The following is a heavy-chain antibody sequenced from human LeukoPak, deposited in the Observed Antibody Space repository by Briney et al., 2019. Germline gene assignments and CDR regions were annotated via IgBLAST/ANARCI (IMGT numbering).Heavy chain of an antibody. J-gene: IGHJ4*02. CDR1: GGSISSGGYY. Sequence: PSETLSLTCTVSGGSISSGGYYWGWIRQHPGKGLEWIGYIYYSGSTYYNPSLKSRVTISVDTSKNQFSLKLSSVTAADTAVYYCARVIGSGYDYPFDYWGQGTLVTVSS. CDR2: IYYSGST. CDR3: ARVIGSGYDYPFDY. V-gene: IGHV4-31*03. D-gene: IGHD5-12*01.